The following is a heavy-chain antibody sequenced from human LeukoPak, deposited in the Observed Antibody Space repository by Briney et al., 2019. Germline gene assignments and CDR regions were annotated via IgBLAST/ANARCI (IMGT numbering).Heavy chain of an antibody. CDR2: ISYDGSNK. CDR1: GGTFSSYA. J-gene: IGHJ4*02. D-gene: IGHD2-8*01. Sequence: SCKASGGTFSSYAMHWVRQAPGKGLEWVAVISYDGSNKYYADSVKGRFTISRDNSKNTLYLQMNSLRAEDTAVYYCARPPTWTRNGPLGYWGQGTLVTVSS. CDR3: ARPPTWTRNGPLGY. V-gene: IGHV3-30-3*01.